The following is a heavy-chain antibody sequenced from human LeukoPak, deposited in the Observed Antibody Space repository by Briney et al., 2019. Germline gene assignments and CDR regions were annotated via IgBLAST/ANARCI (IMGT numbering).Heavy chain of an antibody. CDR1: GGSISSSSYY. V-gene: IGHV4-39*01. CDR3: ARLFSRVVDY. CDR2: IYYSGST. Sequence: SETLSLTCTVSGGSISSSSYYWGWIRQPPGKGLEWIGSIYYSGSTFYNTSLKSRVTISVDTSKNQFSLKLSSVTAADTAVYYCARLFSRVVDYWGQGTLVTVSS. J-gene: IGHJ4*02. D-gene: IGHD3-3*01.